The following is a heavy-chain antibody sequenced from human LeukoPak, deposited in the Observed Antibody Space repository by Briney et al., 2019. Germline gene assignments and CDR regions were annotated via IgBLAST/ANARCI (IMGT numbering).Heavy chain of an antibody. D-gene: IGHD6-13*01. J-gene: IGHJ4*02. CDR1: GFTFSSYA. V-gene: IGHV3-30*09. CDR3: AKDRGSWSPFDY. CDR2: ISYDGSNK. Sequence: GRSLRLSCAASGFTFSSYAMHWVRQAPGKGLEWVAVISYDGSNKYYADSVKGRFAISRDNSKNTLYLQMNSLRAEDTAVYYCAKDRGSWSPFDYWGQGTLVTVSS.